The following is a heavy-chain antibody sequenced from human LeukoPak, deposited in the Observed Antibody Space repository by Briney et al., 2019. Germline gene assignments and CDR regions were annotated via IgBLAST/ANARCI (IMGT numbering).Heavy chain of an antibody. V-gene: IGHV3-48*03. CDR1: GFTFSSYE. D-gene: IGHD3-22*01. CDR3: ARGRMDYYDSSGYY. J-gene: IGHJ4*02. Sequence: GGSLRLSCAASGFTFSSYEMNWVRQAPGKGLEWVSYISSSGSTIYYADSVKGRFTISRDNAKNSLYLQMNSLTAEDKAVYYCARGRMDYYDSSGYYWGQGTLVTVSS. CDR2: ISSSGSTI.